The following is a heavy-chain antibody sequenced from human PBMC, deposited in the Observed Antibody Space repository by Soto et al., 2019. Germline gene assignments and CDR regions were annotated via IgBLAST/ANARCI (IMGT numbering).Heavy chain of an antibody. V-gene: IGHV1-69*06. J-gene: IGHJ6*02. CDR1: GGTISSYA. CDR3: ARVSLPAAIPHNYYYYGRGV. D-gene: IGHD2-2*02. CDR2: IIPISGTA. Sequence: PVKVSCKASGGTISSYAISWVRQAPGQGLEWMGGIIPISGTANYAQKVQGRVTITADKSTSTADMERSSLRSEDTAVYYCARVSLPAAIPHNYYYYGRGVWGQGTTVTVSS.